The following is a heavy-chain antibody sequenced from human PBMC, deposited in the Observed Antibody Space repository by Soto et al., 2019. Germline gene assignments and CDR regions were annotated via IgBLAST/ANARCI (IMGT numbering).Heavy chain of an antibody. CDR3: ARDRLATPGEIDY. J-gene: IGHJ4*02. Sequence: GGSLRLSCAASGFTFSSYSMNWVRQAPGKGLEWVSSISSSSSYIYYADSVKGRSTISRDNAKNSLYLQMNSLRAEDTAVYYCARDRLATPGEIDYWGQGTLVTVSS. V-gene: IGHV3-21*01. CDR1: GFTFSSYS. CDR2: ISSSSSYI. D-gene: IGHD3-16*01.